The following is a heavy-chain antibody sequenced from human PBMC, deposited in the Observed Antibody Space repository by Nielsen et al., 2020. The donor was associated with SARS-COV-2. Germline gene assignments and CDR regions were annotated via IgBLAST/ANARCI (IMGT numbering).Heavy chain of an antibody. J-gene: IGHJ6*02. D-gene: IGHD5-24*01. CDR2: IYNNGST. CDR3: ARDPVEMATMDSILYYYYGMDV. Sequence: SETLSLTCTVSGGSISNYYWSWIRQPAGKGLEWIGRIYNNGSTNYNPSLKSRVTMSVDTSKNQFSLKLSSVTAADTAVYYCARDPVEMATMDSILYYYYGMDVWGQGTTVTVSS. V-gene: IGHV4-4*07. CDR1: GGSISNYY.